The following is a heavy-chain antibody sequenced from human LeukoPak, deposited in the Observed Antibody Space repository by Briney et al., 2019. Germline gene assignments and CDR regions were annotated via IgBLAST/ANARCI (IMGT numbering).Heavy chain of an antibody. V-gene: IGHV3-11*04. J-gene: IGHJ3*02. CDR3: ARAFPYYYGSGSNDI. CDR2: ISSSGSTI. D-gene: IGHD3-10*01. CDR1: GFTFSDYY. Sequence: GGSLRLSCAASGFTFSDYYMSWIRQAPGKGLEGVPYISSSGSTIYYADSVKGRFTISRDNAKNSLYLQMNSLRAEDTAVYYCARAFPYYYGSGSNDIWGQGTMVTVSS.